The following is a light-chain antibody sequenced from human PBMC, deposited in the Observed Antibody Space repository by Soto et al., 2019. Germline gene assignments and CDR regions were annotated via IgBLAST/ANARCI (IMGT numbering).Light chain of an antibody. V-gene: IGLV1-47*02. J-gene: IGLJ1*01. CDR2: NNN. Sequence: QSVLTQPPSASGTPGQRVTISCSGSSFNIGSNSVYWYQQLPGTAPKLLIYNNNQRPSGVPDRFSGSKSDTSASLAISGLRSEDVADYYCAAWDDSRSGYVFGSGTKLTVL. CDR3: AAWDDSRSGYV. CDR1: SFNIGSNS.